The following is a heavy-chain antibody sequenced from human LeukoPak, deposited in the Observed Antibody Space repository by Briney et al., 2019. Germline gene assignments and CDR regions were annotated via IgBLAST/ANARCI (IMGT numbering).Heavy chain of an antibody. J-gene: IGHJ4*02. CDR3: AKGVVPAALYGNYFDY. Sequence: PGGSLRLSYPASGLTFSSYAKSWVHQSPGQPIEWVSPISGSGCSTYYASCVRGRFTIARDNSKNTLYLQMNSLRAEDTAVYYCAKGVVPAALYGNYFDYWGQGTLVTVSS. V-gene: IGHV3-23*01. D-gene: IGHD2-2*01. CDR2: ISGSGCST. CDR1: GLTFSSYA.